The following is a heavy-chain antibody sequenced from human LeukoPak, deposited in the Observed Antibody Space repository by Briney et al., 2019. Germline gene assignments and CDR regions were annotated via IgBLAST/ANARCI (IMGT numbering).Heavy chain of an antibody. CDR1: GGTFNNSA. V-gene: IGHV1-69*05. CDR3: ARDVHGDYGSGWFDP. CDR2: IMPLFGTA. J-gene: IGHJ5*02. D-gene: IGHD4-17*01. Sequence: ASVKVSCKTSGGTFNNSAISWVRQAPGHGLEWLGGIMPLFGTAGYAQKFQGRVTITKDVSTRTVYLELTSRTSDDTAVYYCARDVHGDYGSGWFDPWGQGTLVSVSS.